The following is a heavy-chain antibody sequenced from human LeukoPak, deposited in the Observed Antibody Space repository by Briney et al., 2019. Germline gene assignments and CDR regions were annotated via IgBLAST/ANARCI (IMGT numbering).Heavy chain of an antibody. V-gene: IGHV4-4*02. CDR1: GDSITTTNY. D-gene: IGHD1-26*01. CDR3: SRESGPYSPFGH. CDR2: ISLSGYT. J-gene: IGHJ4*02. Sequence: SETLSLTCGVSGDSITTTNYWSWVRQSPGRGLEWIGEISLSGYTGFNPSLRGRVTMSLDESKNHLSLTLTSVTAADTAICYCSRESGPYSPFGHWGQGILVTVTT.